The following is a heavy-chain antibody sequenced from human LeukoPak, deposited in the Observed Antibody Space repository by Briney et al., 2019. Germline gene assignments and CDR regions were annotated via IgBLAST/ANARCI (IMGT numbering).Heavy chain of an antibody. Sequence: PSETLSLTCTVSGGSISSGGYYWSWIRQPPGKGLEWIGYIYHSGSTYYNPSLKSRVTISVDRSKNQFSLKLSSVTAADTAVYYCARGESIFGVVITFDYWGQGTLVTVSS. CDR3: ARGESIFGVVITFDY. D-gene: IGHD3-3*01. CDR2: IYHSGST. CDR1: GGSISSGGYY. J-gene: IGHJ4*02. V-gene: IGHV4-30-2*01.